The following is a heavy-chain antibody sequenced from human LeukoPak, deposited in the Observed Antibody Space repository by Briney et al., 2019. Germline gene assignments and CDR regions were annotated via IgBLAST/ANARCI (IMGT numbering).Heavy chain of an antibody. Sequence: PGGSLRLSCAASGFTFSSYAMSWVRQAPGKGLEWMGWISAYNGNTNYAQKLQGRVTMTTDTSTSTAYMELRSLRSDDTAVYYCARDIFEIGYRLPPLNWGQGTLVTVSS. J-gene: IGHJ4*02. CDR1: GFTFSSYA. D-gene: IGHD4-11*01. V-gene: IGHV1-18*01. CDR2: ISAYNGNT. CDR3: ARDIFEIGYRLPPLN.